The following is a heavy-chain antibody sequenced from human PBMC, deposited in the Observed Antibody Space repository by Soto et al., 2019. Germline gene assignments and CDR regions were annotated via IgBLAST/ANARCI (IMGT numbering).Heavy chain of an antibody. V-gene: IGHV4-34*01. CDR3: ARGQGYCSSTSCYALLRNWFDP. CDR2: INHSGST. Sequence: QVQLQQWGAGLLKPSETLSLTCAVYGGSFSGYYWSWIRQPPGKGLEWIGEINHSGSTNYNPSLKSRVTISVDTSKNQFSLKLSSVTAADTAVYYCARGQGYCSSTSCYALLRNWFDPWGQGTLVTVS. D-gene: IGHD2-2*01. J-gene: IGHJ5*02. CDR1: GGSFSGYY.